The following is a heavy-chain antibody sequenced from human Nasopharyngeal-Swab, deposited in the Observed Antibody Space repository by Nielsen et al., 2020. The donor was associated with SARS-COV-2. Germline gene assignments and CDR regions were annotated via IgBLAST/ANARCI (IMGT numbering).Heavy chain of an antibody. J-gene: IGHJ4*02. Sequence: ASVKVSCKASGDTFTGYYMHWVRQAPGQGLEWMGRINPNSGGTNYAQKFQGRVTMTRDTSISTAYMELSRLRSDDTAVYYCASLDAGLQLPYYFDYWGQGTLVTVSS. D-gene: IGHD5-24*01. CDR2: INPNSGGT. CDR3: ASLDAGLQLPYYFDY. CDR1: GDTFTGYY. V-gene: IGHV1-2*06.